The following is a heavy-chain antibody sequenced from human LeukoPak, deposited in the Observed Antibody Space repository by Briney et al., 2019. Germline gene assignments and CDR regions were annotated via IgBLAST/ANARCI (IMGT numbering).Heavy chain of an antibody. V-gene: IGHV3-23*01. D-gene: IGHD3-22*01. Sequence: HPGGSLRLSCAASGFTFSIYAMSWVRQAPGKGLEWVSAISGSGGSTYYADSVKGRFTISRDNSKNTLYLQMNSLRAEDTAVYYCAKGGLYYYDSSGYFNFDYWGQGTLVTVSS. CDR1: GFTFSIYA. CDR2: ISGSGGST. J-gene: IGHJ4*02. CDR3: AKGGLYYYDSSGYFNFDY.